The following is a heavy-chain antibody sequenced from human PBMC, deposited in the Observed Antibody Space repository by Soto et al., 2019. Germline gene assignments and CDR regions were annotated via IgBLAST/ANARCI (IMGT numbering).Heavy chain of an antibody. D-gene: IGHD6-19*01. CDR2: ISNDGSQK. CDR1: GFTFSGFD. J-gene: IGHJ4*02. V-gene: IGHV3-30*18. Sequence: GGSLRLSCAASGFTFSGFDMHWVRQAPGKGLEWVALISNDGSQKSYGDSVKGRFTISRDNSKKTLFLHMDSLTADDTAVYYCAKASGWYYLESWAQATLVTV. CDR3: AKASGWYYLES.